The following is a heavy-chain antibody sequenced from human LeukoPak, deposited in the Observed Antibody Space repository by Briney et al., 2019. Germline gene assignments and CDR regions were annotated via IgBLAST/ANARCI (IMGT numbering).Heavy chain of an antibody. J-gene: IGHJ3*02. CDR1: GGTFSSYA. V-gene: IGHV1-2*02. Sequence: GASVKVSCKASGGTFSSYAISWVRQAPGQGLEWMGWVNPNSGDTNYAQKFQGRVTMTRDRSITTAYMEMRRLISDDTAVYYCARMGTTTVRTDAFDIWGQGTMVTVSS. CDR3: ARMGTTTVRTDAFDI. D-gene: IGHD4-17*01. CDR2: VNPNSGDT.